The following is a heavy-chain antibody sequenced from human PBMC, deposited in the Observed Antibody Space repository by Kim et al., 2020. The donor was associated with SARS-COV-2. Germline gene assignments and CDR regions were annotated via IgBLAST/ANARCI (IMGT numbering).Heavy chain of an antibody. CDR3: ARIISEEQWGYFDY. J-gene: IGHJ4*02. Sequence: SGPTLVNPTQTLTLTCTFSGFSLSTSGMCVSWIRQPPGKALEWLARIDWDDDKYYSTSLKTRLTISKDTSKNQVVLTMTNMDPVDTATYYCARIISEEQWGYFDYRGQGTMVTVSS. V-gene: IGHV2-70*11. CDR1: GFSLSTSGMC. D-gene: IGHD6-19*01. CDR2: IDWDDDK.